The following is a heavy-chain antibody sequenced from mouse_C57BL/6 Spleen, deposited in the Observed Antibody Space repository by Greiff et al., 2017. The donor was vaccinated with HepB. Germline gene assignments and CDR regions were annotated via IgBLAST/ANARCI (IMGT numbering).Heavy chain of an antibody. J-gene: IGHJ4*01. Sequence: EVKVVESGTVLARPGASVKMSCKTSGYTFTSYWMHWVKQRPGQGLEWIGAIYPGNSDTSYNQKFKGKAKLTAVTSASTAYMELSSLTNEDSAVYYCTKAYYYGSSPYAMDYWGQGTSVTVSS. D-gene: IGHD1-1*01. CDR1: GYTFTSYW. V-gene: IGHV1-5*01. CDR2: IYPGNSDT. CDR3: TKAYYYGSSPYAMDY.